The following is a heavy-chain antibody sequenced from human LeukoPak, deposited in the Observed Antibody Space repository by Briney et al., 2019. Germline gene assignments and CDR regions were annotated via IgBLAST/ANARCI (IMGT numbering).Heavy chain of an antibody. Sequence: GASVKVSCKASGYTFTGYYMHWVRQAPGQGLEWMGGIIPIFGTANYAQKFQGRVTITADESTSTAYMELSSLRSEDTAVYYCARSRFYDILTGYYEYYFDYWGQGTLVTVSS. CDR3: ARSRFYDILTGYYEYYFDY. CDR2: IIPIFGTA. D-gene: IGHD3-9*01. J-gene: IGHJ4*02. CDR1: GYTFTGYY. V-gene: IGHV1-69*13.